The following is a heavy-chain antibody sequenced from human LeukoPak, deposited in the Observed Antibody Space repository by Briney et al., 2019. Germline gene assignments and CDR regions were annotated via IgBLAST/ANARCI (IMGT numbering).Heavy chain of an antibody. Sequence: SETLSLTCTVSGGSISSGAYYWSWIRQYPGKGLEWIGYFYYRGSTYYNPSLKSRVTISVDTSENQFSLELTSVTAADTAVYYCARDLGDGYLANDYWGQGTLVTVSS. D-gene: IGHD5-24*01. CDR3: ARDLGDGYLANDY. V-gene: IGHV4-31*03. CDR1: GGSISSGAYY. CDR2: FYYRGST. J-gene: IGHJ4*01.